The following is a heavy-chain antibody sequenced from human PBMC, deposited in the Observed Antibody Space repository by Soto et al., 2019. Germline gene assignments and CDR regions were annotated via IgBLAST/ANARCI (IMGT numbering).Heavy chain of an antibody. CDR2: INPDNGNT. CDR1: GYIFTSNS. J-gene: IGHJ5*02. Sequence: ASVKVSCKASGYIFTSNSIQWVRQAPGQRPEWMGQINPDNGNTKSSQKFQDRVIITRDTSASTAYMDLSSLRSEDTAVYYCARGIATGQLDPWGQGTLVTVAS. CDR3: ARGIATGQLDP. D-gene: IGHD2-15*01. V-gene: IGHV1-3*01.